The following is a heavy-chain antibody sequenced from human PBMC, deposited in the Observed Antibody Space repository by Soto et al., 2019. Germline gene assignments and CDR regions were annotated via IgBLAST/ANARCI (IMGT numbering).Heavy chain of an antibody. CDR2: ISSNSAYI. Sequence: GGSLRLSCTGSGFNFDDFAINWVRQAPGKGLEWVGLISSNSAYIYYTDALRGRFTISRDNAKNSLHLQMNSLRAEDTAVYYCTRDASRDSSARGWFDPWGPGTLVTVSS. CDR3: TRDASRDSSARGWFDP. J-gene: IGHJ5*02. CDR1: GFNFDDFA. D-gene: IGHD6-13*01. V-gene: IGHV3-21*01.